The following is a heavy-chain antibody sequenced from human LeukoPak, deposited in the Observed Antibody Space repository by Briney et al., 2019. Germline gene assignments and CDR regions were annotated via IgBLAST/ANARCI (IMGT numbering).Heavy chain of an antibody. J-gene: IGHJ6*02. V-gene: IGHV3-53*01. CDR1: GFTVSSNY. Sequence: AGGSLRLSCAASGFTVSSNYMSWVRQAPGKGLEWVSVIYSGGSTYYADSVKGRFTISRDNSKNTLYLQMNSLRAEDTAVYYCARRPAAVNYYYGMDVWGQGTTVTVSS. CDR3: ARRPAAVNYYYGMDV. D-gene: IGHD6-13*01. CDR2: IYSGGST.